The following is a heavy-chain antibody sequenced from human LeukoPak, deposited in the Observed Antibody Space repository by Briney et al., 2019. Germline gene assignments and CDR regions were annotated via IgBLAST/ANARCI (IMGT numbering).Heavy chain of an antibody. CDR3: TRDPYRDAPDYFDY. Sequence: GGSLRLSCAASGFTFSGFGMYWVRQAPGKGLEWVSSISSSSSYIYYADSVKGRFTISRDNAKNSLYLQMNSLRPEDTAVYYCTRDPYRDAPDYFDYWGQGTLVTVSS. CDR2: ISSSSSYI. CDR1: GFTFSGFG. V-gene: IGHV3-21*01. D-gene: IGHD1-14*01. J-gene: IGHJ4*02.